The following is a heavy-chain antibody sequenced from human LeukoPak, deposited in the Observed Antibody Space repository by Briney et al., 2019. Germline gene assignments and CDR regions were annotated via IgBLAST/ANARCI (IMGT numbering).Heavy chain of an antibody. D-gene: IGHD3-22*01. Sequence: SETLSLTCAVSGGSISSSNWWSWVRQAPGKGLEWIGEIYHSGSTNYNPSLKSRVTISVDKSKNQFSLKLSSVTAADTAVYYCASRVNYYDSSGYYFKSSYFDYWGQGTLVTVSS. V-gene: IGHV4-4*02. J-gene: IGHJ4*02. CDR1: GGSISSSNW. CDR2: IYHSGST. CDR3: ASRVNYYDSSGYYFKSSYFDY.